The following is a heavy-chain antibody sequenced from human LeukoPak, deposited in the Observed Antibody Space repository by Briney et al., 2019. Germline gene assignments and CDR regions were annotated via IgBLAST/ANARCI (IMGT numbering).Heavy chain of an antibody. CDR3: ARDLEFNVPYSTGHSH. J-gene: IGHJ4*02. CDR1: GYTFTDYY. V-gene: IGHV1-2*02. D-gene: IGHD3-22*01. CDR2: INPKNGGT. Sequence: ASVKVSFKASGYTFTDYYMRWVRQAPRQGLEWMGWINPKNGGTNYAQKFHGRVTMTRDTSISTVYMELSGLTSDDTAVYYCARDLEFNVPYSTGHSHWGQGTLVTVSS.